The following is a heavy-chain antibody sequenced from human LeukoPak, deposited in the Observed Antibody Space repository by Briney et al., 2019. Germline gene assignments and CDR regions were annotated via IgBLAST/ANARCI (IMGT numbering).Heavy chain of an antibody. V-gene: IGHV3-30*02. CDR1: GFTFSSYG. CDR3: AREYCTITTCYYAFDI. D-gene: IGHD2-2*01. Sequence: GSLRLSCAASGFTFSSYGMHWVRQAPDKGLEWVAFIRYDGSRKYYADPVKGRFTISRDNSKNTLYLQMNSLRVEDTAVYYCAREYCTITTCYYAFDIWGQGTMVTVSS. CDR2: IRYDGSRK. J-gene: IGHJ3*02.